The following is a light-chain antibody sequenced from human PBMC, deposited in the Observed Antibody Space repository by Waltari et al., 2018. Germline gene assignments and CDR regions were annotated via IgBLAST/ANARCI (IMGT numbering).Light chain of an antibody. CDR1: QSVSSY. CDR3: QQRSNWPIT. V-gene: IGKV3-11*01. J-gene: IGKJ3*01. CDR2: DAS. Sequence: ELLLTQSPATLSLSPGERATLSCRASQSVSSYLAWYRQKPGQAPRLLIYDASNRATGIPPRFSGSGSGTDFTLTISSLEPEDFAVYYCQQRSNWPITFGPGTKVDIK.